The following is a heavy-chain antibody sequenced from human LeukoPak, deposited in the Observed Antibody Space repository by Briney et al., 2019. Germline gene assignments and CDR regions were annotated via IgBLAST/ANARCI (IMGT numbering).Heavy chain of an antibody. Sequence: GGSLRLSCAASGFTFSSSCMSWVRQAPGKGVEWVANIKEDGSEKYYVDSVKGRFTISRDNAKNSLYLQMNSLRAEDTAVYSCARVKYDTSGYYGDYFDYWGQGTLVTVSS. CDR3: ARVKYDTSGYYGDYFDY. V-gene: IGHV3-7*05. CDR1: GFTFSSSC. J-gene: IGHJ4*02. D-gene: IGHD3-22*01. CDR2: IKEDGSEK.